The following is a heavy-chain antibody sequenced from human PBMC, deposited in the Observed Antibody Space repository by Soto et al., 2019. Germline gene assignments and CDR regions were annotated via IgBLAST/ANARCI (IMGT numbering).Heavy chain of an antibody. J-gene: IGHJ6*02. Sequence: GGALRLSCAASGFTFSSYNMNWVSQAPGKGLEWVSSISGSSGYIYYADSMKGRFNISRDNAKSSLYLQMNSLRAEDTAVYYCARGDHYYYGLDVWGLGTTFTVSS. CDR2: ISGSSGYI. CDR1: GFTFSSYN. V-gene: IGHV3-21*01. CDR3: ARGDHYYYGLDV.